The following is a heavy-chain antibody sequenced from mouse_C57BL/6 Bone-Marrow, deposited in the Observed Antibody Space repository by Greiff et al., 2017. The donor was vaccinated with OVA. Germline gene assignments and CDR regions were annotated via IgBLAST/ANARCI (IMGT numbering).Heavy chain of an antibody. J-gene: IGHJ2*01. Sequence: VQLQQPGAELVKPGASVKLSCKASGYTFTSYWMHWVKQRPGQGLEWIGMIHPNSGSTNYNEKFKSKATLTVDKSSSTAYMQLSILTSEDSAVYYCARWYYGSRTLYFDYWGQGTTLTVSS. D-gene: IGHD1-1*01. V-gene: IGHV1-64*01. CDR2: IHPNSGST. CDR1: GYTFTSYW. CDR3: ARWYYGSRTLYFDY.